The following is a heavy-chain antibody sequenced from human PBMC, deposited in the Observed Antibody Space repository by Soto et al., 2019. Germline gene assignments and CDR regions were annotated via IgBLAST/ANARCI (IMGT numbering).Heavy chain of an antibody. Sequence: QLQLQESGPGLVKPSETLSLTCTVSGGSISSSSYYWGWIRQPPGKALEWIGNIYYSGSTYYNPYLKSRVTISVDTSKNQFSLKLSSVTAADTAVYYCARPNCSGGSCTFDYWGQGTLVTVSS. CDR3: ARPNCSGGSCTFDY. CDR1: GGSISSSSYY. D-gene: IGHD2-15*01. J-gene: IGHJ4*02. CDR2: IYYSGST. V-gene: IGHV4-39*01.